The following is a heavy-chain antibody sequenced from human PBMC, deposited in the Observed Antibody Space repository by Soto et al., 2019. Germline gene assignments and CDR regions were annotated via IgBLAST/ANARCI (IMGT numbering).Heavy chain of an antibody. Sequence: SETLALTCTISGGSISRYYWSWIRQPPGKGLEWIGYIYYSGSTNYNPSLKSRVTISVDTSKNQFSLKLSSVTAADTAVYYCARAGSGWSNWFDPWGQGTLVTVSS. CDR1: GGSISRYY. CDR2: IYYSGST. V-gene: IGHV4-59*01. J-gene: IGHJ5*02. D-gene: IGHD6-19*01. CDR3: ARAGSGWSNWFDP.